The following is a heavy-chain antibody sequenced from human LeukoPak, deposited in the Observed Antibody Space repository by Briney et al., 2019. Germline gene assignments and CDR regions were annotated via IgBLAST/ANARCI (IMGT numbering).Heavy chain of an antibody. CDR1: GGSFSGYY. J-gene: IGHJ6*02. D-gene: IGHD6-13*01. CDR2: INHSGST. Sequence: SETLSLTCAVYGGSFSGYYWSWIRQPPGKGLEWIGEINHSGSTNYNPSLKSRVTISVDTSKNQFSLKLSSVTAADTAVYYCARGLLRQLGRFYYYRMDVWGQGTTVTVSS. V-gene: IGHV4-34*01. CDR3: ARGLLRQLGRFYYYRMDV.